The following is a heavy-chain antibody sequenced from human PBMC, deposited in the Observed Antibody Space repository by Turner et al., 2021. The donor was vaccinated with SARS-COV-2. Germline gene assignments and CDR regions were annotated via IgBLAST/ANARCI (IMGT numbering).Heavy chain of an antibody. CDR3: ARDLYYYGMDV. J-gene: IGHJ6*02. CDR2: IYSGGST. CDR1: GLTVSSNY. Sequence: EVQLLEYGGGLVQPGGSLRLSCAASGLTVSSNYMSWVRQAPGKWLEWVSFIYSGGSTYYADSVKGRFTISRDNSMNTLYLQMNSLRAEDTAVYYCARDLYYYGMDVWGQGTTVTVSS. V-gene: IGHV3-53*01.